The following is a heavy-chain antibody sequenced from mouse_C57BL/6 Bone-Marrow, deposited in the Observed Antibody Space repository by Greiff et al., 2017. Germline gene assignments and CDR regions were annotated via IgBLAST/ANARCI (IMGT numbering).Heavy chain of an antibody. CDR1: GFNIKDDY. CDR3: TTPRYYGSSWYFDV. D-gene: IGHD1-1*01. Sequence: EVQRVESGAELVRPGASVKLSCTASGFNIKDDYMHWVKQRPEQGLEWIGWIDPENGDTEYASKFQGKATITADTSSNTAYLQLSSLTSEDAAVYYCTTPRYYGSSWYFDVWGTGTTVTVSS. CDR2: IDPENGDT. V-gene: IGHV14-4*01. J-gene: IGHJ1*03.